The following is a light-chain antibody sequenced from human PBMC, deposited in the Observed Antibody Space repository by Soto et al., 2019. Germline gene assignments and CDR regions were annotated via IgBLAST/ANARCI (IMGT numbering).Light chain of an antibody. J-gene: IGLJ1*01. CDR2: DVS. Sequence: QSALTQPASVSGSPGQSITISCTGTSSDVGGYNYVSWYQQHPGKAPKLMIYDVSNRPSGVSNRFSGSKSGNTASLTISGLQAEDDADYYCSSYTSSSLHVFGTGTKLTVL. V-gene: IGLV2-14*03. CDR3: SSYTSSSLHV. CDR1: SSDVGGYNY.